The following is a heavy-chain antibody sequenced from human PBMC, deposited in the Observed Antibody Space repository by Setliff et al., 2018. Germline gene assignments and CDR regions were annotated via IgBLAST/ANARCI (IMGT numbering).Heavy chain of an antibody. D-gene: IGHD3-3*01. V-gene: IGHV4-4*02. Sequence: PSETLSLTCAVSSGSISYNNWWTWVRQPPGKGLEWIGEIYHTESTNYNPSLKSRVTISLDKSKNQFSLELSSVTAADTAVYYCARDDTNDFWGGHGHLDSWGQGILVTVSS. CDR2: IYHTEST. CDR1: SGSISYNNW. J-gene: IGHJ4*02. CDR3: ARDDTNDFWGGHGHLDS.